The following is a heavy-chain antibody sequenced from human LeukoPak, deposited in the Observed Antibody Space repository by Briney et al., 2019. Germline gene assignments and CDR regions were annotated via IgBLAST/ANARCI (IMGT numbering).Heavy chain of an antibody. Sequence: PGGSLRLSCAASGFTFSTYLMSWVRQAPGKGLEWVANIKQDGGEKYYVGSVKGRFIISRDNAKNSLYLQMNSLRAEDTAVYYCARGGLRYFDWLNFDYWGQGTLVTVSS. CDR1: GFTFSTYL. J-gene: IGHJ4*02. CDR3: ARGGLRYFDWLNFDY. D-gene: IGHD3-9*01. V-gene: IGHV3-7*01. CDR2: IKQDGGEK.